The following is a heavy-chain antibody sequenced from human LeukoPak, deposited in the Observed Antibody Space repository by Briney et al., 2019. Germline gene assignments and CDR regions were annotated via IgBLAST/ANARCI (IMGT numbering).Heavy chain of an antibody. CDR3: ARPDYVWGSYRAAFDI. CDR2: ISGSGGST. D-gene: IGHD3-16*02. CDR1: GFTFSSYA. V-gene: IGHV3-23*01. J-gene: IGHJ3*02. Sequence: GGSLRLSCAASGFTFSSYAMSWVRQAPGKGLEWVSAISGSGGSTYYADSVKGRFTISRDNSKNTLYLQMNSLRAEDTAVYYCARPDYVWGSYRAAFDIWGQGTMVTVSS.